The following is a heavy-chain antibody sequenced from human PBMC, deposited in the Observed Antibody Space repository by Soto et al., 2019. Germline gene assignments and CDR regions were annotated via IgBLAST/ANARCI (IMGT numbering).Heavy chain of an antibody. Sequence: QVQLVESGGGVVQPGRSLRLSCAASGFTFSSYGMHWVRQAPGKGLEWVAVISYDGSNKYYADSVKGRFTISRDNSKNTLYLQMNSLRAEDTAVYYCAKSGGGYGGNWFDPWGQGTLVTVSS. D-gene: IGHD4-17*01. CDR1: GFTFSSYG. CDR2: ISYDGSNK. CDR3: AKSGGGYGGNWFDP. J-gene: IGHJ5*02. V-gene: IGHV3-30*18.